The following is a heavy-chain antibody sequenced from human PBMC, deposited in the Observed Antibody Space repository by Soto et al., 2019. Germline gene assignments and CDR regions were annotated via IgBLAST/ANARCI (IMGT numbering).Heavy chain of an antibody. D-gene: IGHD5-18*01. V-gene: IGHV1-8*02. CDR3: ERYSDGQGFKV. CDR2: MRADSGAS. Sequence: QVQLVQPGAEVRKPGASVRVSCEPSGDTFTNFDLNWVRQASGQGLEWIGWMRADSGASGHARKFQGRVSLTRDTSRSTAYMELSSLTAEDTATYYCERYSDGQGFKVWGRGTLVFVSS. J-gene: IGHJ4*02. CDR1: GDTFTNFD.